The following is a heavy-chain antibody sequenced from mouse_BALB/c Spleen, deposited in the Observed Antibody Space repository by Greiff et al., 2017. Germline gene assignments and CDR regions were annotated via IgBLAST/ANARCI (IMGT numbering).Heavy chain of an antibody. V-gene: IGHV2-9*02. CDR1: GFSLTSYG. D-gene: IGHD2-2*01. CDR3: ARDVYGWAMDY. J-gene: IGHJ4*01. Sequence: QVHLVESGPGLVAPSQSLSITCTVSGFSLTSYGVHWVRQPPGKGLEWLGVIWAGGSTNYNSALMSRLSISKDNSKSQVFLKMNSLQTDDTAMYYCARDVYGWAMDYWGQGTSVTVSS. CDR2: IWAGGST.